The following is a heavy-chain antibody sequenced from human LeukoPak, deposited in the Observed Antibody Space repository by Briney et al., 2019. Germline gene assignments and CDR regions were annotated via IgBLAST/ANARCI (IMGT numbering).Heavy chain of an antibody. CDR2: ISAYNGNT. CDR3: ARVRGYYSALDY. V-gene: IGHV1-18*01. D-gene: IGHD3-3*01. J-gene: IGHJ4*02. Sequence: EASVKVSCKASGYTFTSYGISWVRQAPGQGLEWMGWISAYNGNTNYAQKLQGRVTMTTDTSTSTAYMELSRLRSDDTAFYYCARVRGYYSALDYWGQGTLVTVSS. CDR1: GYTFTSYG.